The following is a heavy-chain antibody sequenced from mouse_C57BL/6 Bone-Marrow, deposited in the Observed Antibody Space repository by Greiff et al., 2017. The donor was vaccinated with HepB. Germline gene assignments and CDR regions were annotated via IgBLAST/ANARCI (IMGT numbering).Heavy chain of an antibody. CDR2: ISNGGGST. CDR3: ARQKATVVAKGDYAMDY. CDR1: GFTFSDYY. V-gene: IGHV5-12*01. Sequence: EVQRVESGGGLVQPGGSLKLSCAASGFTFSDYYMYWVRQTPEKRLEWVAYISNGGGSTYYPDTVKGRFTISRDNAKNTLYLQMSRLKSEDTAMYYCARQKATVVAKGDYAMDYWGQGTSVTVSS. D-gene: IGHD1-1*01. J-gene: IGHJ4*01.